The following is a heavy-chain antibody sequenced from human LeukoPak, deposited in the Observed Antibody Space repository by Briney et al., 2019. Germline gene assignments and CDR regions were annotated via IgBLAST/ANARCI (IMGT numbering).Heavy chain of an antibody. CDR1: GFTFNTYW. D-gene: IGHD1-26*01. J-gene: IGHJ4*02. Sequence: GGSLRLSCGASGFTFNTYWMSWVSQPPGKGLEWVANIKQDESKIYYVESVKGRFTISRDNAKSSLYLQMGSLRAEDTAVYYCARDKIVGATFFDYWGQGTLVTVSS. CDR3: ARDKIVGATFFDY. CDR2: IKQDESKI. V-gene: IGHV3-7*01.